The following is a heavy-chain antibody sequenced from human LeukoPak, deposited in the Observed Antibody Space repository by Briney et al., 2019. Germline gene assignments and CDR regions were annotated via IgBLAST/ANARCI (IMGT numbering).Heavy chain of an antibody. CDR3: ARSRYYDILTGYRPDYYYYGMDV. J-gene: IGHJ6*02. D-gene: IGHD3-9*01. V-gene: IGHV4-34*01. Sequence: SETLSLTCAVYGRSFSGYYWSWIRQPPGKGLEWIGEINHSGSTNYNPSLKSRVTISVDTSKNQFSLKLSSVTAADTAVYYCARSRYYDILTGYRPDYYYYGMDVWGQGTTVTVSS. CDR1: GRSFSGYY. CDR2: INHSGST.